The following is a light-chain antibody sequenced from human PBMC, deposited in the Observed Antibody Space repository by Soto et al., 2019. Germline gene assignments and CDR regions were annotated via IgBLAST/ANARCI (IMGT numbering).Light chain of an antibody. CDR1: QIISSW. CDR3: QQYNSYPWT. J-gene: IGKJ1*01. CDR2: DAS. Sequence: IQITKSPSTLSASVGDRVTITCLSSQIISSWLAWYQQKPGKAPKLLIYDASSLESGVPSRFSGSGSGTEFTLTISSLQPDDFATYYCQQYNSYPWTFGQGTKVDI. V-gene: IGKV1-5*01.